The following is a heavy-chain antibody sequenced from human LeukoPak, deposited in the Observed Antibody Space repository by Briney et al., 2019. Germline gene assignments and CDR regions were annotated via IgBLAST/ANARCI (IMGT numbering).Heavy chain of an antibody. D-gene: IGHD3-22*01. CDR2: IYYSGST. CDR1: GGSISSGGYY. CDR3: ARDLRIGYDSSGYPLYYFDY. J-gene: IGHJ4*02. Sequence: SETLSLTCTVSGGSISSGGYYWSWIRQHPGKGLEWIGYIYYSGSTYYNPSLKSRVTISVDTSKNQFSLKLSSVTAADTAVYYCARDLRIGYDSSGYPLYYFDYWGQGTLVTVSS. V-gene: IGHV4-31*03.